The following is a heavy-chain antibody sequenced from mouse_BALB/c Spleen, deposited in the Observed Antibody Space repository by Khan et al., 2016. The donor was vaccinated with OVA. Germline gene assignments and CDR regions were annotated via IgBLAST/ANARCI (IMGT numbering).Heavy chain of an antibody. CDR1: GYTFTSYT. CDR2: INPSNGYT. D-gene: IGHD2-14*01. Sequence: QVQLKESGAELARPGASVKMSCKASGYTFTSYTIHWIKKRPGQGLEWIGYINPSNGYTNYNQKFKDKATLTTDKSSTTAYLQLSSLTSDDSAVYNCVRDGAYHKNDSRFTKWGQGTLVTVSA. V-gene: IGHV1-4*01. J-gene: IGHJ3*02. CDR3: VRDGAYHKNDSRFTK.